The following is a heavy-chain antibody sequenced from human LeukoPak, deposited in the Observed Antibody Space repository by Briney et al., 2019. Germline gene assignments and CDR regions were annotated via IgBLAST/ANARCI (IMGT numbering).Heavy chain of an antibody. CDR3: ARDQPYYYDTSSYYYFFDS. J-gene: IGHJ4*02. V-gene: IGHV3-7*01. CDR1: GFTFGTYW. Sequence: GGSLRLSCEASGFTFGTYWMSWVRQAPGKGLEWVANIKEDESGKYYVDSVKGRFTISRDNAKNSLYLQMNSLRVEDTAVYYCARDQPYYYDTSSYYYFFDSWGQGTLVTVSS. CDR2: IKEDESGK. D-gene: IGHD3-22*01.